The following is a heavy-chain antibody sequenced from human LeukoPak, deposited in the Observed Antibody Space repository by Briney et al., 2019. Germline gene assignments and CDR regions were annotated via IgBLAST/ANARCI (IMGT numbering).Heavy chain of an antibody. D-gene: IGHD3-10*01. CDR1: GFTFSSFW. J-gene: IGHJ5*02. V-gene: IGHV3-23*01. Sequence: GGSLRLSCAASGFTFSSFWMSWVRQAPGKGLEWVSAISASGDRTYYADSVKGRFTISRDNSKNTLYLQMNSLRAEDTAVYYCAKDRGTHWFDPWGQGTLVIVSS. CDR3: AKDRGTHWFDP. CDR2: ISASGDRT.